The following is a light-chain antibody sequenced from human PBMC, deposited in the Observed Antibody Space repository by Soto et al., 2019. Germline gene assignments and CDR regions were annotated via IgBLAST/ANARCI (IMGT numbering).Light chain of an antibody. CDR2: DAS. Sequence: DIQMTQSPSTLSASVGAPAPVTCRARQSVSGWLAWYQQNPGKAPQLLIYDASSLESGVPSRFSGSGSGTEFTLTISSLQPDDFATYYCQQYNSYWTFGQGTKVDI. CDR1: QSVSGW. J-gene: IGKJ1*01. V-gene: IGKV1-5*01. CDR3: QQYNSYWT.